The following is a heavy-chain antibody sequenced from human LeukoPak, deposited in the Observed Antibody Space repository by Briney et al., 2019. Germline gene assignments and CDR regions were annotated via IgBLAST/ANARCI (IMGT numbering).Heavy chain of an antibody. D-gene: IGHD3-10*01. CDR3: AKDGEYYYGSGSYPED. J-gene: IGHJ4*02. Sequence: GGSLRLSCAASGFTFSSYAMSWVRQAPGKGLEWVSTINGSGDRKYYTDSVKGRLTISRVSSENTLYLQMNSLRADDTAVYYCAKDGEYYYGSGSYPEDWGQGTLVTVSS. CDR2: INGSGDRK. V-gene: IGHV3-23*01. CDR1: GFTFSSYA.